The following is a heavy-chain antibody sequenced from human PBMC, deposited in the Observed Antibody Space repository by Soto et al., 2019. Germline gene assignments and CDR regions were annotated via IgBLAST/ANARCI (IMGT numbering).Heavy chain of an antibody. CDR3: VKDQRIAAAGSRFDP. Sequence: PGGSLRLSCSASGFTFSSYAMHWVRQAPGKGLEYVSAISSNGGSTYYADSVKGRFTISRDNSKNTLYLQMSSLRAEDTAVYYCVKDQRIAAAGSRFDPWGQGTLVTVSS. CDR2: ISSNGGST. CDR1: GFTFSSYA. D-gene: IGHD6-13*01. V-gene: IGHV3-64D*08. J-gene: IGHJ5*02.